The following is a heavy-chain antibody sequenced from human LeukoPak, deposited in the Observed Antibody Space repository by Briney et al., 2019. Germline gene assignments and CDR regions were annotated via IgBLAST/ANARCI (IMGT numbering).Heavy chain of an antibody. V-gene: IGHV1-69*05. Sequence: ASVKVSCKASGGTFSSYAISWVRQAPGQVLEWMGGITPIFGTANYAQKFQGRVTITTDKSTGTAYMELSSLRSEDTAVYYCARVYRPGGFDYWGQGTLVTVSS. CDR1: GGTFSSYA. CDR2: ITPIFGTA. CDR3: ARVYRPGGFDY. D-gene: IGHD1-26*01. J-gene: IGHJ4*02.